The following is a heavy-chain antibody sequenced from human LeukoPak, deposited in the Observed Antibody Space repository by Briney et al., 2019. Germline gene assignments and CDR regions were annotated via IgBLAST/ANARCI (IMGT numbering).Heavy chain of an antibody. CDR3: ARLIVVAITSDY. CDR2: ISYDGSNK. Sequence: GRSLRLSCAASGFTFSSYAMHWVRQAPGKGLEWVAVISYDGSNKYYADSVKGRFTISGDNSKNTLYLQMNSLRAEDTAVYYCARLIVVAITSDYWGQGTLVTVSS. CDR1: GFTFSSYA. J-gene: IGHJ4*02. V-gene: IGHV3-30-3*01. D-gene: IGHD3-22*01.